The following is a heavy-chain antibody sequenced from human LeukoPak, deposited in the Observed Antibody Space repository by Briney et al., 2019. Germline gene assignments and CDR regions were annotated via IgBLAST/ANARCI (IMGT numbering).Heavy chain of an antibody. CDR2: IYHSGST. D-gene: IGHD2-2*01. CDR1: GYSISSDYY. Sequence: SETLSLTCAVSGYSISSDYYWGWIRQPPGKGLEWIGSIYHSGSTYYSPSLKSRVTISVDTSKNQFSLKLSSVTAADTAVYYCARLDCSSTSCYGGYNWFDPWGQGTLVTVSS. V-gene: IGHV4-38-2*01. J-gene: IGHJ5*02. CDR3: ARLDCSSTSCYGGYNWFDP.